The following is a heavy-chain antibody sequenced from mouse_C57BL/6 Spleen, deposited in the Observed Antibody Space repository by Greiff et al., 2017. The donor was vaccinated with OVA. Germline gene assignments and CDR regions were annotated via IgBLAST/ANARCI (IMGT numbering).Heavy chain of an antibody. J-gene: IGHJ3*01. V-gene: IGHV5-9-1*02. Sequence: EVHLVESGAGLVKPGGSLKLSCAASGFTFSSYAMSWVRQTPEKRLEWVAYISSGGDYIYYADTVKGRFTISRDNARNTLYLQMSSLKSEDTAMYYCTRGDYGSSGFAYWGQGTLVTVSA. D-gene: IGHD1-1*01. CDR1: GFTFSSYA. CDR3: TRGDYGSSGFAY. CDR2: ISSGGDYI.